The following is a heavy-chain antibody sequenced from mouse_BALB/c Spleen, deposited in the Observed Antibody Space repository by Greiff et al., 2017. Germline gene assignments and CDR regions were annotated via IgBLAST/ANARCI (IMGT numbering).Heavy chain of an antibody. CDR3: GRGAYFYGSRAMDY. D-gene: IGHD1-1*01. CDR1: GFSLTSYG. J-gene: IGHJ4*01. V-gene: IGHV2-2*02. CDR2: IWSGGST. Sequence: QVQLKQSGPGLVQPSQSLSITCTVSGFSLTSYGVHWVRQSPGKGLEWLGVIWSGGSTDYNAAFISRLSISKDNSKSQVFFKMNSLQANDTAIYYCGRGAYFYGSRAMDYWGQGTSVTVSS.